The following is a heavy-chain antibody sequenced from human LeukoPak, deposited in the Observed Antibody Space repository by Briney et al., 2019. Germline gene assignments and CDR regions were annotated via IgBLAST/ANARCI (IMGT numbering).Heavy chain of an antibody. CDR3: ARDGNWFDP. CDR2: INPSGSST. CDR1: GYSFTSYY. V-gene: IGHV1-46*01. Sequence: ASVKVSCTASGYSFTSYYMHWVRQAPGQGLEWMGIINPSGSSTSYAQKFQGRVTMTRDTSTSTVYMELSSLRSEDTAVDDCARDGNWFDPWGEGTLVTVSS. J-gene: IGHJ5*02.